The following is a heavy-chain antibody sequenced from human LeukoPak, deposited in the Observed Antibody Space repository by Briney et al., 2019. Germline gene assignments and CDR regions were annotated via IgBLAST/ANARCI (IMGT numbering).Heavy chain of an antibody. CDR2: ISWNSGSI. J-gene: IGHJ4*02. Sequence: PGGSLSLSCAASGFTFDDYAMHWVRQAPGKGLEWVSGISWNSGSIGYADSVKGRFTISRDNAKNSLYLQMNSLRAEDMALYYCAKEAEPYGSGSYQLFDYWGQGTLVTVSS. CDR3: AKEAEPYGSGSYQLFDY. CDR1: GFTFDDYA. V-gene: IGHV3-9*03. D-gene: IGHD3-10*01.